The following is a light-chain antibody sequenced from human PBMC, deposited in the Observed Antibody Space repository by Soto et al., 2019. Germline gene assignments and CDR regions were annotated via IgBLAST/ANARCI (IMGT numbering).Light chain of an antibody. CDR3: QQRSNWPQLT. CDR2: DAS. Sequence: EIVLTQSPATLSLSPGERATLSCRASQSVSSYLAWYQQKPGQAPRLLIYDASNRATGIPVRFSGSGSGTDFTLTISSLEPEDFAVYYCQQRSNWPQLTFGGGTKVEIK. J-gene: IGKJ4*01. V-gene: IGKV3-11*01. CDR1: QSVSSY.